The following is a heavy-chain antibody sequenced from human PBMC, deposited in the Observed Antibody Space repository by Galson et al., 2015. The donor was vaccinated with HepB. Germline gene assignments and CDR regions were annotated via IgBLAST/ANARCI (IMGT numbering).Heavy chain of an antibody. CDR1: GGSISSGGYY. CDR3: ARESTTDAFDI. CDR2: IYYSGST. J-gene: IGHJ3*02. Sequence: LSLTCTVSGGSISSGGYYWSWIRQHPGKGLEWIGYIYYSGSTYYNPSLKSRVTISVDTSKNQFSLKLSSVTAADTAVYYCARESTTDAFDIWGQGTMVTVSS. V-gene: IGHV4-31*03. D-gene: IGHD4-17*01.